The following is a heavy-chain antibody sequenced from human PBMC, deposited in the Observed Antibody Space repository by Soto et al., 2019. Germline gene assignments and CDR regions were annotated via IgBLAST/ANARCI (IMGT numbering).Heavy chain of an antibody. CDR1: GASINSTDYS. Sequence: QVQLQESGPGLVKPSQTLSLTCTVSGASINSTDYSWSWIRPPPGRGLEWFGYIYYSGSAYYNLSLKSRVSISIDTSKNQFSLTLNSVAAADTAVYFCARVARAVIDSRASYWDYWGQGTLVTVSS. J-gene: IGHJ4*02. CDR2: IYYSGSA. D-gene: IGHD2-15*01. V-gene: IGHV4-30-4*01. CDR3: ARVARAVIDSRASYWDY.